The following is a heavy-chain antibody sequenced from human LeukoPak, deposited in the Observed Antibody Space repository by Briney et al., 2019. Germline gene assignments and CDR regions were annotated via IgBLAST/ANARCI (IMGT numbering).Heavy chain of an antibody. CDR2: TSGSGDT. D-gene: IGHD4-17*01. J-gene: IGHJ3*02. V-gene: IGHV3-23*01. CDR3: AKSDTVSTHPFDI. CDR1: GFTFGSYV. Sequence: GGSLRLSCAASGFTFGSYVMNWVRQTPGKGLEWVSSTSGSGDTYYADSVKGRFTISRDNSKNTLYLQMNSLRADDTAVYYCAKSDTVSTHPFDIWGQGTMVTVSS.